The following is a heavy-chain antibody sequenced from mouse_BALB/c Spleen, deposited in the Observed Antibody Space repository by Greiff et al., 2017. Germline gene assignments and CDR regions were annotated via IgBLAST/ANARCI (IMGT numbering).Heavy chain of an antibody. CDR1: GFTFTDYY. CDR3: ARSPYGNYYYYAMDY. D-gene: IGHD2-1*01. CDR2: IRNKANGYTT. Sequence: EVQVVESGGGLVQPGGSLRLSCATSGFTFTDYYMSWVRQPPGKALEWLGFIRNKANGYTTEYSASVKGRFTISRDNSQSILYLQMNTLRAEDSATYYCARSPYGNYYYYAMDYWGQGTSVTVSS. J-gene: IGHJ4*01. V-gene: IGHV7-3*02.